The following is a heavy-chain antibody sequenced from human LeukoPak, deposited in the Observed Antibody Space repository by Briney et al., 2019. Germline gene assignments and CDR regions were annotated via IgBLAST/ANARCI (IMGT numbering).Heavy chain of an antibody. J-gene: IGHJ4*02. Sequence: SETLSLTCTVSGGSISSYYWSWIRQPAGKGLEWIGRIYTSGSTNYNPSLKSRVTMSVDTSKNQFSLKLSSVTAADTAAYYCARDRYDFWSGYWFDYWGQGTLVTVSS. CDR2: IYTSGST. CDR3: ARDRYDFWSGYWFDY. D-gene: IGHD3-3*01. V-gene: IGHV4-4*07. CDR1: GGSISSYY.